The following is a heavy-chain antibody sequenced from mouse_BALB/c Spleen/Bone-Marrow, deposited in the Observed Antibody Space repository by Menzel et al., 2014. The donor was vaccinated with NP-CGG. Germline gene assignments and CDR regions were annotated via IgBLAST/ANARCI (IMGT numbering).Heavy chain of an antibody. Sequence: QIQQSGAEVARPGASANLCCKASGYTFTDYCMQWVKQRPGQGLEWIGAIYPGDDRTRYTQKFKGKATLSADKSSSTAYMQLSSLTSEDSAVYYCARYYRYF. CDR3: ARYYRYF. V-gene: IGHV1-87*01. CDR2: IYPGDDRT. CDR1: GYTFTDYC. J-gene: IGHJ1*01. D-gene: IGHD2-12*01.